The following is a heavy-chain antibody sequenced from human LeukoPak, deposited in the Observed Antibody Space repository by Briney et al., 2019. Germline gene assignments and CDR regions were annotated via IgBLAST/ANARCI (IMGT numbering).Heavy chain of an antibody. J-gene: IGHJ3*02. CDR3: AKARSFERRGAFDI. Sequence: GGSLRLSCAASGFTFSSYAMHWVRQAPGKGLEWVAVISYDGSNKYYADSVKGRFTISRDNSKNTLYLQMNSLRAEDTAVYYCAKARSFERRGAFDIWGQGTMVTVSS. CDR2: ISYDGSNK. CDR1: GFTFSSYA. D-gene: IGHD3-9*01. V-gene: IGHV3-30-3*02.